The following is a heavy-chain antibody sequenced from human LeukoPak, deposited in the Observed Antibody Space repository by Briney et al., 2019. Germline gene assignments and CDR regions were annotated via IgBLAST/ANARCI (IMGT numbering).Heavy chain of an antibody. Sequence: SETLSLTCTVSGGSISSGGYYWSWIRQHPGKGLEWIGYIYYSGRTYYNPSLKSRVTISVDTSKNQFSLKLSSVTAADTAVYYCARGIGYCSSTSCYYFDYWGQGTLVTVSS. CDR2: IYYSGRT. J-gene: IGHJ4*02. CDR1: GGSISSGGYY. V-gene: IGHV4-31*03. D-gene: IGHD2-2*01. CDR3: ARGIGYCSSTSCYYFDY.